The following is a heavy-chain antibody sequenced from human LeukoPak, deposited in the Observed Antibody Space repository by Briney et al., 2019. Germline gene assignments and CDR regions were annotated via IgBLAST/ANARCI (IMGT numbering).Heavy chain of an antibody. CDR1: GFTVSSNY. D-gene: IGHD2-15*01. CDR3: AKDQGEGYCSGGSCYSLSYYYGMDV. V-gene: IGHV3-23*01. J-gene: IGHJ6*02. CDR2: ISGSGGST. Sequence: GGSLRLSCAASGFTVSSNYMSWVRQAPGKGLEWVSAISGSGGSTYYADSVKGRFTISRDNSKNTLYLQMNSLRAEDTAVYYCAKDQGEGYCSGGSCYSLSYYYGMDVWGQGTTVTVSS.